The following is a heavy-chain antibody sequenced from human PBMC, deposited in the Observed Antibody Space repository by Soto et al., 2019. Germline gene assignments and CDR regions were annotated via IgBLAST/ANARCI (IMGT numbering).Heavy chain of an antibody. D-gene: IGHD5-12*01. CDR2: ISGRGSST. CDR3: AKYIVAKMYFEPAN. J-gene: IGHJ4*02. Sequence: PGRCMRLSCAPSGFTLSSYAMGWVSQAPGKGREWVSAISGRGSSTYYADSVKGRFNISRNNSKNAVYLQMNRARAEDTAVYYCAKYIVAKMYFEPANWGQGTLVTVSS. CDR1: GFTLSSYA. V-gene: IGHV3-23*01.